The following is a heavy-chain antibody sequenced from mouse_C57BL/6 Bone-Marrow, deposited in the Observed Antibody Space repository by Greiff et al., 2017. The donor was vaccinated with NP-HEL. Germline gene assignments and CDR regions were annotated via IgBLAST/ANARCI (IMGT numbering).Heavy chain of an antibody. J-gene: IGHJ3*01. D-gene: IGHD3-3*01. V-gene: IGHV1-19*01. CDR1: GYTFTDYY. Sequence: VQLQQSGPVLVKPGASVKMSCKASGYTFTDYYMNWVKQSHGKSLEWIGVINPYNGGTSYNQKFKGKATLTVDKSSSTAYMELNSLTSEDSAVYYCARGGLTWFAYWGQGTLVTVSA. CDR2: INPYNGGT. CDR3: ARGGLTWFAY.